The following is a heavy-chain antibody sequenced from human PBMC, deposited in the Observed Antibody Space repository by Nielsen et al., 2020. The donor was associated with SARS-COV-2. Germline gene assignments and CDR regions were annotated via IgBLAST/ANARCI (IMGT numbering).Heavy chain of an antibody. V-gene: IGHV7-4-1*02. D-gene: IGHD3-16*01. J-gene: IGHJ5*02. Sequence: ASVKVSCKASGDIFTSSVMNWVRQAPGQGLEWMGRINTNTGNPTYAQGFSGRLVFSLDTSVNTAYLQINSLKAEDTAMYYCARQHTLTRPYYDYVWGSLTWNWFDPWGQGTLVTVSS. CDR2: INTNTGNP. CDR3: ARQHTLTRPYYDYVWGSLTWNWFDP. CDR1: GDIFTSSV.